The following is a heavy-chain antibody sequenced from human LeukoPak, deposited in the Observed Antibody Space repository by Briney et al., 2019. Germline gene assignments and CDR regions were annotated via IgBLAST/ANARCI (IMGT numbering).Heavy chain of an antibody. CDR2: IRFDGINK. D-gene: IGHD3-10*02. CDR3: AKDQAFSIVRGTASY. V-gene: IGHV3-30*02. J-gene: IGHJ4*02. Sequence: SGGSLRLSCAASGFTFSSYGKHWVRQAPGKGLEWVAFIRFDGINKDYGDSVKGRFTISRDDSKDTLYLQMDSLRPEDTAVYYCAKDQAFSIVRGTASYWGLGTLVIVSA. CDR1: GFTFSSYG.